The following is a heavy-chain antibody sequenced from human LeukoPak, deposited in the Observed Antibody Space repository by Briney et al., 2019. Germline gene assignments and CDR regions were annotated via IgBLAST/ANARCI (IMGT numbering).Heavy chain of an antibody. CDR2: ISGSGGST. CDR3: AKVGQQLVLLYYFDY. CDR1: GFTFSSYA. J-gene: IGHJ4*02. D-gene: IGHD6-13*01. Sequence: GGSLRLSCAASGFTFSSYAMSWVRQAPGKGLEWVLAISGSGGSTYYADSVKGRFTISRDNSKNTLYLQMNSLRAEDTAVYYCAKVGQQLVLLYYFDYWGQGTLVTVSS. V-gene: IGHV3-23*01.